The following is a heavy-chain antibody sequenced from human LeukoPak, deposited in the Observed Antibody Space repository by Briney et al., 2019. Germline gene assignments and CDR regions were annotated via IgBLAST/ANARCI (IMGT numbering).Heavy chain of an antibody. Sequence: SETLSLTCAVYGGSFSGYYWSWIRQPPGKGLEWIGEINHSGGTNYNPPPKRRVTISVDTSNNQFSLKMSSVTAADTAVYFCARAGWLLRAFDYWGQGTLVTVSS. CDR2: INHSGGT. CDR3: ARAGWLLRAFDY. CDR1: GGSFSGYY. J-gene: IGHJ4*02. V-gene: IGHV4-34*01. D-gene: IGHD3-22*01.